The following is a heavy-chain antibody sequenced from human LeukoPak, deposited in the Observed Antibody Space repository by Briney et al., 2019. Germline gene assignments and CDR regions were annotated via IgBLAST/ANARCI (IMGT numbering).Heavy chain of an antibody. J-gene: IGHJ4*02. V-gene: IGHV3-23*01. CDR2: ITGNGAST. D-gene: IGHD1-26*01. CDR1: GFTFRSYD. Sequence: GGSLRLSCAASGFTFRSYDINWVRQAPGKGLEWVSSITGNGASTNFADSVKGRFTISRDNSKNTAYLQMNSLRAEDTAVYYCTGSGSHVYWGQGTLVTVSS. CDR3: TGSGSHVY.